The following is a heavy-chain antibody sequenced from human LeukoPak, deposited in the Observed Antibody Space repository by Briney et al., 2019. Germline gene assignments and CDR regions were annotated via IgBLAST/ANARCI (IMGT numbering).Heavy chain of an antibody. CDR1: GFTFSDYY. CDR3: ARVSPIAVAGPTLFDY. V-gene: IGHV3-11*01. D-gene: IGHD6-19*01. Sequence: GGSLRLSCAASGFTFSDYYMSWIRQAPGKGLEWVSYISSSGSTIYYADSVKGRFTISRDNAKNSLYLQMNSLRAEDTAVYYCARVSPIAVAGPTLFDYWGREPWSPSPQ. J-gene: IGHJ4*02. CDR2: ISSSGSTI.